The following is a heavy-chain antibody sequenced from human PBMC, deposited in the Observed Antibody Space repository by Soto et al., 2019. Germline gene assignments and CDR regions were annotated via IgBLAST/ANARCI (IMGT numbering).Heavy chain of an antibody. CDR2: IYHSGST. D-gene: IGHD2-21*01. V-gene: IGHV4-4*02. J-gene: IGHJ2*01. Sequence: QVQLQESGPGLVKPSGTLSLTCAVSSGSISSSNWWSWVRQPPGKGLEWIGEIYHSGSTNYNPSLKSRVTISVDKPKNQFSLKLSSVTAADTAVYYCARVGAYCGGDCYRTFDLWGRGTLVTVSS. CDR1: SGSISSSNW. CDR3: ARVGAYCGGDCYRTFDL.